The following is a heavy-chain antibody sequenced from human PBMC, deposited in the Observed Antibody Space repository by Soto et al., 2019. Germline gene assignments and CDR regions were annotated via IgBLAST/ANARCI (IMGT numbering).Heavy chain of an antibody. Sequence: SGGSLRLSCAASGFTFSSYGMHWVRQAPGKGLEWVAVISYDGSNKYYADSVKGRFTISRDNSKNTLYLQMNSLRAEDTAVYYCAKDKGIGCMDVWGQGTTVTVSS. CDR1: GFTFSSYG. CDR3: AKDKGIGCMDV. CDR2: ISYDGSNK. V-gene: IGHV3-30*18. J-gene: IGHJ6*02.